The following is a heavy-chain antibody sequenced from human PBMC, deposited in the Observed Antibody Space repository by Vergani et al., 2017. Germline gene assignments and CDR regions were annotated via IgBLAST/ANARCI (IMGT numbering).Heavy chain of an antibody. Sequence: QVQLQESGPGLVKPSETLSLTCTVSGGSISSYYWSWIRQPPGKGLEWIGYIYYSGSTNYNPSLKSRVTISVDTSKNQFSLKLSSVTAADTAVYYCARGVRPEWLLQYYFDYWGQGTLVTVSS. J-gene: IGHJ4*02. V-gene: IGHV4-59*01. CDR3: ARGVRPEWLLQYYFDY. CDR1: GGSISSYY. D-gene: IGHD3-22*01. CDR2: IYYSGST.